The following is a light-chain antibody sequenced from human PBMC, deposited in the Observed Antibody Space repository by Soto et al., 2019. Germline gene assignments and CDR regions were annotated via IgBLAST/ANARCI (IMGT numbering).Light chain of an antibody. CDR2: NNN. CDR1: SSNIGSNT. V-gene: IGLV1-44*01. Sequence: QSVLIQPPSASGTPGQRVTISCSGSSSNIGSNTVNWYQQLPGTAPKLLIYNNNQRPSGVPDRFSGSKSGTSASLAISGLQSEDEADYYCAAWDDSLNGWVFGGGTQLTVL. J-gene: IGLJ3*02. CDR3: AAWDDSLNGWV.